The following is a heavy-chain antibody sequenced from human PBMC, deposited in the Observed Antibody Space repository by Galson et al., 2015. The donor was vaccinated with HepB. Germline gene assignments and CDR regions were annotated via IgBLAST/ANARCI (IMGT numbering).Heavy chain of an antibody. Sequence: SLRLSCAASGFTFSSYAMHWVRQAPGKGLEWVAVILYHGRNKYYADSVKGRFTISRDNSKNTLYLQMNSLRAEDTAVYYCAKDFEEARIAVAGDFDYWGQGTLVTVSS. CDR1: GFTFSSYA. V-gene: IGHV3-30*18. CDR3: AKDFEEARIAVAGDFDY. CDR2: ILYHGRNK. J-gene: IGHJ4*02. D-gene: IGHD6-13*01.